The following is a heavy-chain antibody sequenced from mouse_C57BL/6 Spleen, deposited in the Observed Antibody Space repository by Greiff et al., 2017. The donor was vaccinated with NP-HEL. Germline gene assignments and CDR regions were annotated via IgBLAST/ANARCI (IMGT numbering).Heavy chain of an antibody. V-gene: IGHV1-26*01. J-gene: IGHJ4*01. CDR3: ARDDGD. CDR1: GYTFTDYY. CDR2: INPNNGGT. Sequence: VQLQQSGPELVKPGASVKISCKASGYTFTDYYMNWVKQSHGKSLEWIGDINPNNGGTSYNQKFKGKATLTVDKSSSTAYMELRSLTSEDSAVYYCARDDGDWGQGTSVTVSS. D-gene: IGHD2-3*01.